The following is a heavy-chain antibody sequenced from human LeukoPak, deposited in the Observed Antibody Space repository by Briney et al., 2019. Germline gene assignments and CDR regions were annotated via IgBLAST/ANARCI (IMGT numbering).Heavy chain of an antibody. CDR1: GFTFSSYA. CDR3: AKDYIRRPGLLWFGELLPLDY. J-gene: IGHJ4*02. Sequence: GGSLRLSCAASGFTFSSYAMSWVRQAPGKGLEWVSAISGSGGSTYYADSVKGRFTISRDNSKNTLYLQMNSLRAEDTAVYYCAKDYIRRPGLLWFGELLPLDYWGQGTLVTVSS. D-gene: IGHD3-10*01. V-gene: IGHV3-23*01. CDR2: ISGSGGST.